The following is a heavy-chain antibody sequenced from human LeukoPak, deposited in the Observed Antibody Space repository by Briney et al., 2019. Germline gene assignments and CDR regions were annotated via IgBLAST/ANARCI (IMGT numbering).Heavy chain of an antibody. CDR1: GDSVTSSSYS. J-gene: IGHJ5*02. CDR3: ARVRSGFDP. CDR2: IYYYGST. Sequence: SETLSLTCTVSGDSVTSSSYSWGWIRQSPGKGLEWIGTIYYYGSTYYNPSLKSRVTMSLDTSKNQFSLNLSSVTAADTAVYYCARVRSGFDPWGQGTLVTVSS. V-gene: IGHV4-39*07.